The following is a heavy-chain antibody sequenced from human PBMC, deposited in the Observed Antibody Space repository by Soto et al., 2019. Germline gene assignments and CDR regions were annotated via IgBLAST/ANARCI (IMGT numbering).Heavy chain of an antibody. Sequence: QVQLVQSGAEVKKPGSSVKVSCKASGGTFSSYAISWVRQAPGQGLEWMGGIIPIFGTANYAQKLQGRVTMTTDTSTSTAYMELRSLRSDDTAVYYCARLDQGGYWYYGMDVWGQGTTVTVSS. CDR3: ARLDQGGYWYYGMDV. D-gene: IGHD3-10*01. J-gene: IGHJ6*02. V-gene: IGHV1-69*06. CDR1: GGTFSSYA. CDR2: IIPIFGTA.